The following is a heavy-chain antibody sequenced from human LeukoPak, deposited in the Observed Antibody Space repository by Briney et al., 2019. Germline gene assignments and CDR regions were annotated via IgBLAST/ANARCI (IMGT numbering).Heavy chain of an antibody. CDR3: AREEWRSSSYGFQH. CDR1: GGSLSSSSYY. V-gene: IGHV4-39*07. J-gene: IGHJ1*01. Sequence: PSETLSLTCTVSGGSLSSSSYYWGWVRPPPGEGVEWVGSIYYSGSTYYNPSLKSRVTISVDTSKNQFSLKLSSVTAADTAVYYCAREEWRSSSYGFQHWGQGTLVTVSS. D-gene: IGHD6-13*01. CDR2: IYYSGST.